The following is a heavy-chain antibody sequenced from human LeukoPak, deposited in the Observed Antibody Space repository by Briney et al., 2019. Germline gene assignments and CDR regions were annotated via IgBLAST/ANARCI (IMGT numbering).Heavy chain of an antibody. D-gene: IGHD2-2*01. CDR1: GSNFASHW. J-gene: IGHJ4*02. CDR3: ARRFCSTTNCLALDY. Sequence: PGGSLRLSCAASGSNFASHWMHWVRQTPGKGLVWVSRINSGGSGTSYADSVEGRFTISRDNAKNTLYLQMNSLRDEDTAVYYCARRFCSTTNCLALDYWGQGTLHTVSS. CDR2: INSGGSGT. V-gene: IGHV3-74*01.